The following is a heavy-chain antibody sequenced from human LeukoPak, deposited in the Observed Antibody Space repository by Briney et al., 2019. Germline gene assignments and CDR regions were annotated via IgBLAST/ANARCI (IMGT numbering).Heavy chain of an antibody. Sequence: SETLSLTCTVSGGSISSSSYYWGWIRQPPGKGLEWIGSIYYSGSTYYNPSLKSRVTISVDTSKNQFSLKLSSVTAADTAVYYCATGIVVITTFGYWGKGTLVTVSS. CDR3: ATGIVVITTFGY. CDR1: GGSISSSSYY. J-gene: IGHJ4*02. CDR2: IYYSGST. D-gene: IGHD3-22*01. V-gene: IGHV4-39*01.